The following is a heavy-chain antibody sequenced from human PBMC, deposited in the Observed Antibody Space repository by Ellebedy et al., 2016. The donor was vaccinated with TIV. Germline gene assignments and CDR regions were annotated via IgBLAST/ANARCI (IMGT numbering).Heavy chain of an antibody. Sequence: PGGSLRLSCAASGFTFSSYSMNWVRQVPGKGLEWVSSISSSSSYIYYADSVKGRFTISRDNAKNSLYLQMNSLRAEDTAVYYCARNYYGSGRPNWFDPWGQGTLVTVSS. CDR1: GFTFSSYS. CDR2: ISSSSSYI. V-gene: IGHV3-21*01. D-gene: IGHD3-10*01. CDR3: ARNYYGSGRPNWFDP. J-gene: IGHJ5*02.